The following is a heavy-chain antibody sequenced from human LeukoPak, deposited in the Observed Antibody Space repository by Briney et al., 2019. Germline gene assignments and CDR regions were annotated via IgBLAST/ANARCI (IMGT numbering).Heavy chain of an antibody. CDR2: IYYSGST. J-gene: IGHJ4*02. D-gene: IGHD3-22*01. V-gene: IGHV4-59*08. Sequence: SETLSLTCTVSGGSISSYYWSWIRQPPGKGLEWIGYIYYSGSTNYNPSLKSRVTISVDTSKNQFSLKLSSVTAADTAVYYCAGHTYYYDSSGYYSSPFDYWGQGTLVTVSS. CDR1: GGSISSYY. CDR3: AGHTYYYDSSGYYSSPFDY.